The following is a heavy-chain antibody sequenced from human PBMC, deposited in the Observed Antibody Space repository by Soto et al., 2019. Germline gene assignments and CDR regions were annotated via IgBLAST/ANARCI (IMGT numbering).Heavy chain of an antibody. CDR2: INPDSGGT. D-gene: IGHD2-8*01. CDR3: ARLIAWSCTLLTCYDS. J-gene: IGHJ4*02. Sequence: QVQLVQSGAEVKKPGASVKVSCKASGYSFTGYYMHWVRQAPGQGLEWMGWINPDSGGTKYAQKFQGRVTMTRDTSISTSYMELSRLTSADTAVYYCARLIAWSCTLLTCYDSWGLGTLVTVSS. CDR1: GYSFTGYY. V-gene: IGHV1-2*02.